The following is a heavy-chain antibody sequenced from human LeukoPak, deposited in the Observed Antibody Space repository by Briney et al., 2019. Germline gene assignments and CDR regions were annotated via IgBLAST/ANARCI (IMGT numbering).Heavy chain of an antibody. J-gene: IGHJ6*03. CDR3: AKDGNAHAYYFYHTDV. CDR1: GFTFSSYS. Sequence: GGSLRLSCAASGFTFSSYSMNWVRQAPGKGLEWVSYISSSSSTMYYADSVKGRFTISRDNSKNTLDLQMNSLRAEDTAIYYCAKDGNAHAYYFYHTDVWGKGTTVTVSS. V-gene: IGHV3-48*01. CDR2: ISSSSSTM. D-gene: IGHD4-23*01.